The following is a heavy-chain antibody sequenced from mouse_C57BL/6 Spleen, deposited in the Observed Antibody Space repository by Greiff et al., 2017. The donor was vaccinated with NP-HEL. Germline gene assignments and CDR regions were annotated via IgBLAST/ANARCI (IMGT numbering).Heavy chain of an antibody. Sequence: PLVESVGGLVQPGRSLPLSCAASGFPFSDSVLPLVRPSPATWLAWVAYISSGSSTIYYADTVKGRFTISRDNAKNTLFLQMTSLRSEDTAMYYCARRSGTYYFDYWGQGTTLPVSS. CDR3: ARRSGTYYFDY. V-gene: IGHV5-17*01. J-gene: IGHJ2*01. CDR1: GFPFSDSV. D-gene: IGHD4-1*01. CDR2: ISSGSSTI.